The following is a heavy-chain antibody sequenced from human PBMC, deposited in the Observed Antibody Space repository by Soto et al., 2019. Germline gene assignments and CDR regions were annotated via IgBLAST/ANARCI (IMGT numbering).Heavy chain of an antibody. D-gene: IGHD1-26*01. CDR2: IGGSGGST. J-gene: IGHJ6*02. Sequence: GGSLRLSCAASGFTFSSYAMSWVRQAPGKGLEWVSAIGGSGGSTYYADSVKGRFTISRDNSKNTLYLQMNSLRAEDTAVYYCAKDSGEWELPRNYYYYYGMDVWGQGTTVTVSS. V-gene: IGHV3-23*01. CDR3: AKDSGEWELPRNYYYYYGMDV. CDR1: GFTFSSYA.